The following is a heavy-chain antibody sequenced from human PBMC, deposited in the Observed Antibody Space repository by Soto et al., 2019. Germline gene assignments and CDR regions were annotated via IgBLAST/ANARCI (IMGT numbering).Heavy chain of an antibody. D-gene: IGHD1-20*01. Sequence: GGSLRLSCAASGFTFNSYAMSWVRQAPGKGLEWVSVISGTGGNTYYADSVKGRFTISRDNSKNTLHLQMNSLRAEDTAVYYCAKGLLGITGTTWYYYMDVWGKGTTVTVSS. CDR2: ISGTGGNT. V-gene: IGHV3-23*01. CDR3: AKGLLGITGTTWYYYMDV. J-gene: IGHJ6*03. CDR1: GFTFNSYA.